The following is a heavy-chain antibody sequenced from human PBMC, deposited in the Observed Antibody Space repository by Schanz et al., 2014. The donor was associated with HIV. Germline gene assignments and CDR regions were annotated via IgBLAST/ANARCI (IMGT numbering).Heavy chain of an antibody. J-gene: IGHJ4*02. CDR1: GAKDKKRV. CDR2: VGPSGGDK. Sequence: VQVMDSGGDLVQPGEAGRAGCVASGAKDKKRVMSCVRQAPGKGLEWISSVGPSGGDKIYADSVKGRFTISRDNSKSTLSLQMNDLRVEDTALYYCATDLSSPSGNWGQGTLVTVSS. CDR3: ATDLSSPSGN. V-gene: IGHV3-23*01.